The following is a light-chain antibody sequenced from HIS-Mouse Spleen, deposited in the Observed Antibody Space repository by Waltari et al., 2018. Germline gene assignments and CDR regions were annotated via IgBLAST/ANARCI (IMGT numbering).Light chain of an antibody. CDR2: EVS. V-gene: IGLV2-14*01. CDR3: SSYTSSSAVV. J-gene: IGLJ2*01. CDR1: SSDVGGSNY. Sequence: QSALTQPASVSGSPGQSITISCTGTSSDVGGSNYVPWYQQHPGKAPKLMIYEVSNRPSGVSNRFSGSKSGNTASLTISGLQAEDEADYYCSSYTSSSAVVFGGGTKLTVL.